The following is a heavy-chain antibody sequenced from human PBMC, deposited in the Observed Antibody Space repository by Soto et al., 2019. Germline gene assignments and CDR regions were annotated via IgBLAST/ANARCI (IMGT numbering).Heavy chain of an antibody. Sequence: PSETLSLTCAVSGGSISSGGYYWSWIRQHPGKGLEWIGYIYYSGSTYYNPSLKSRVTISVDTSKNHFSLKLSSVTAADTAVYYCARASSXPKYYYDSSGYTRYFDYWGLGTLVTVSS. CDR1: GGSISSGGYY. V-gene: IGHV4-31*02. CDR2: IYYSGST. J-gene: IGHJ4*02. D-gene: IGHD3-22*01. CDR3: ARASSXPKYYYDSSGYTRYFDY.